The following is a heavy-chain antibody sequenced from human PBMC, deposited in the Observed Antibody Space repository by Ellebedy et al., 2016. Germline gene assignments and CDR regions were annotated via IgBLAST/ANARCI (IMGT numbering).Heavy chain of an antibody. CDR1: GYSFTSYW. D-gene: IGHD3-10*01. Sequence: GGSLRLXXKGSGYSFTSYWIGWVRQMPGKGLEWMGIIYPGDSDTRYSPSFQGQVTIPADKSISTAYLQWSSLKASDTAMYYCARPAFGELLSYMDVWGKGTTVTVSS. CDR3: ARPAFGELLSYMDV. V-gene: IGHV5-51*01. J-gene: IGHJ6*03. CDR2: IYPGDSDT.